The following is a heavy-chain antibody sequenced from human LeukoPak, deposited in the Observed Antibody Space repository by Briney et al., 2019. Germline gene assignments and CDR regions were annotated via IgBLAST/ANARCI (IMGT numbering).Heavy chain of an antibody. Sequence: PGGSLRLSCAASGFTFSNYWMTWVRQAPGKGLEWVANIKQDGSEKNYVDSVKGRFTISRDNAQNSLYLQMNSLRAEDTAVYHCASTATCSFWGQGTMVTVSS. J-gene: IGHJ3*01. D-gene: IGHD2-2*01. CDR2: IKQDGSEK. CDR1: GFTFSNYW. V-gene: IGHV3-7*01. CDR3: ASTATCSF.